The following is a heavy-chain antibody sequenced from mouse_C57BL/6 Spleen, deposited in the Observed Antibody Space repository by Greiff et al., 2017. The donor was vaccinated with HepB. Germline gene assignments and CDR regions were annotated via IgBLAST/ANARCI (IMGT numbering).Heavy chain of an antibody. Sequence: EVKLVESGGGLVKPGGSLKLSCAASGFTFSDYGMHWVRQAPEKGLEWVAYISSGSSTIYYADTVKGRFTISRDNAKNTLFLQMTSLRSEDTAMYYCARSYDYDPWFAYWGQGTLVTVSA. CDR1: GFTFSDYG. CDR2: ISSGSSTI. D-gene: IGHD2-4*01. V-gene: IGHV5-17*01. J-gene: IGHJ3*01. CDR3: ARSYDYDPWFAY.